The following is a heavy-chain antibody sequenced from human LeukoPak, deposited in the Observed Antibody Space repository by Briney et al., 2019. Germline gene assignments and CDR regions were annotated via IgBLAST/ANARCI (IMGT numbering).Heavy chain of an antibody. CDR1: GGTFSSYA. CDR3: ARGIYYYDSSGYYGPHFDY. Sequence: ASVKVSCKASGGTFSSYAISWVRQAPGQGLEWMGRIIPIFGTANYAQKFQGRVTITTDESTSTAYMELSSLRSEDTAVYYCARGIYYYDSSGYYGPHFDYWGQGTLVTVSS. J-gene: IGHJ4*02. D-gene: IGHD3-22*01. V-gene: IGHV1-69*05. CDR2: IIPIFGTA.